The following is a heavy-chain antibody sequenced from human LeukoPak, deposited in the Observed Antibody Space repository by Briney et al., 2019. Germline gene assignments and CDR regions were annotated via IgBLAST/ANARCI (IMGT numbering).Heavy chain of an antibody. J-gene: IGHJ4*02. V-gene: IGHV3-9*01. D-gene: IGHD2-2*01. CDR3: AKSPFRVPAAISSHFDY. CDR2: ISWNSGSI. CDR1: GFTFDDYA. Sequence: GRSLRLSCAASGFTFDDYAMHWVRQAPGKGLEWVSGISWNSGSIGYADSVKGRFTISRDNAKNSLYLQMNSLRAEDTALYYCAKSPFRVPAAISSHFDYWGQGTLVTVSS.